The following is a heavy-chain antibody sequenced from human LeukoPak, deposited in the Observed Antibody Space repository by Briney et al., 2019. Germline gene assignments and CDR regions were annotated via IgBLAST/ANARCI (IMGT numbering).Heavy chain of an antibody. D-gene: IGHD1-26*01. CDR3: ARVIVGGIPGAFDI. Sequence: PGGSLRLSCAASGFTVSGNYMSWVRQAPGKGLEWVSVIYSGGSTYYADSVKGRFTISRDNSKNTLYLQMNSLRAEDTAVYYCARVIVGGIPGAFDIWGQGTMVTVSS. J-gene: IGHJ3*02. CDR2: IYSGGST. CDR1: GFTVSGNY. V-gene: IGHV3-53*01.